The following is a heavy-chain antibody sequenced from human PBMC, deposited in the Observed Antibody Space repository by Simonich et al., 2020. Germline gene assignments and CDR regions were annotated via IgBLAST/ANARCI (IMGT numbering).Heavy chain of an antibody. Sequence: EVQLVESGGGLVQPGGSLRLSCAASGFTFSSYAMSWVRQAPGKGLGWSSAICGSGGSTYYADSVKGRFTISRDNSKSTLYLQMNSLRAEDTAVYYCAKRSGVSITGTFDYWGQGTLVTVSS. CDR2: ICGSGGST. V-gene: IGHV3-23*04. CDR3: AKRSGVSITGTFDY. D-gene: IGHD1-7*01. J-gene: IGHJ4*02. CDR1: GFTFSSYA.